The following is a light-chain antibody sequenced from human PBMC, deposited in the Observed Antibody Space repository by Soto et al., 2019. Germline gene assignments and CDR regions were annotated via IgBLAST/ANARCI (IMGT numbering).Light chain of an antibody. J-gene: IGKJ4*01. CDR3: VQALQLPLT. CDR2: MGS. V-gene: IGKV2-28*01. Sequence: DIVMTQSPVSLPVTPGEPASISCRSSQSLLHSHGYTYLDWYLQKPGQSPQLLIYMGSTRASGVPDRLVRSGSDTDFTLNVSRVEAEDDGVFYCVQALQLPLTFGGGTKVDIK. CDR1: QSLLHSHGYTY.